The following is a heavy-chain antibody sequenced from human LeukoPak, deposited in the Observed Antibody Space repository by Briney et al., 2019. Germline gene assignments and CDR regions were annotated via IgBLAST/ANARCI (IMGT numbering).Heavy chain of an antibody. V-gene: IGHV3-23*01. CDR3: AKDPDYYDSSGYSHFDY. Sequence: PGGSLRLSCAASGFTFSSYAMSWVRQAPGKGLEWVPAISGSGGSTYYADSVKGRFTISRDNSKNTLYLQMNSLRAEDTAVYYCAKDPDYYDSSGYSHFDYWGQGTLVTVSS. CDR2: ISGSGGST. CDR1: GFTFSSYA. D-gene: IGHD3-22*01. J-gene: IGHJ4*02.